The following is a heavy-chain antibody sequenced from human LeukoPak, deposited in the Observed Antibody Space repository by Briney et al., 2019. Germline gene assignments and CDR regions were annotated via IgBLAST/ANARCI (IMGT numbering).Heavy chain of an antibody. D-gene: IGHD6-13*01. J-gene: IGHJ4*02. CDR3: ARASSSSSWYVHFDY. CDR1: GFTFSNYG. Sequence: TGGSLRLSCAASGFTFSNYGMHWVRQAPGKGLEWVAVIWYDGSNKYYADSVKGRFTISRDNSKNTLYLQMNSLRAEDTAVYYCARASSSSSWYVHFDYWGQGTLVTVSS. CDR2: IWYDGSNK. V-gene: IGHV3-30*19.